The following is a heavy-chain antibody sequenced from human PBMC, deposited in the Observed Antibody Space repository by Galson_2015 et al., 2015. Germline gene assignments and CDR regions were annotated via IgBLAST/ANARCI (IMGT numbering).Heavy chain of an antibody. J-gene: IGHJ3*02. V-gene: IGHV5-51*01. D-gene: IGHD3-3*01. CDR2: IYPGDSDT. Sequence: QSGAEVKKPGESLKISCTGSGYSFTSYWIGWVRQMPGKGLEWMGIIYPGDSDTRYSPSFQGQVTISADKSISTAYLQWSSLKASDTAMYYCASRYDFWSGDDAFDIWGQGTMVTVSS. CDR1: GYSFTSYW. CDR3: ASRYDFWSGDDAFDI.